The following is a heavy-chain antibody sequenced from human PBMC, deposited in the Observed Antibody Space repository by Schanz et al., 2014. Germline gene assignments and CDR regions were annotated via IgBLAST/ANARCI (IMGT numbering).Heavy chain of an antibody. V-gene: IGHV3-21*06. D-gene: IGHD3-3*01. CDR2: ISGRSSHI. Sequence: EVQLVESGGGLVKPGGSLRLSCEASGFTFITYTMNWVRQAPGKGLEWVSSISGRSSHIYYADSVKGRFSISRDNAKNSLYLQLNSLRAEDTAVYYCARGIDVSDFWGGSPRKGGANDYWGQGTLVTVSS. CDR1: GFTFITYT. CDR3: ARGIDVSDFWGGSPRKGGANDY. J-gene: IGHJ4*02.